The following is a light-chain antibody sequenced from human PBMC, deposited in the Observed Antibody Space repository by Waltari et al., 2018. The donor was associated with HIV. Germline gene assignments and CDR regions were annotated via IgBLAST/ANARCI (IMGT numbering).Light chain of an antibody. CDR2: LGS. CDR3: MQSQQTPT. V-gene: IGKV2-28*01. Sequence: DIVMTQSPLSLPVTPGEPASISCRSSQSLLHSKGYNYMDWYLQKPGQSPQLLIYLGSNRASWVPDRFSGSGSGTNFTLKISRVEADDVGLYYCMQSQQTPTFGGGTRVEIK. CDR1: QSLLHSKGYNY. J-gene: IGKJ4*01.